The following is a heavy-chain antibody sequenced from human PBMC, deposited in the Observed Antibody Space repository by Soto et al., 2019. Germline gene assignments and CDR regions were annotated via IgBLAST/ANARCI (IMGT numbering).Heavy chain of an antibody. CDR2: IYYSGST. Sequence: TSETLSLTCTVSGGSISSYYWRWIRQPPGKGLEWIGYIYYSGSTNYNPSLKSRVTISVDTSKNQFSLKLSSVTAADTAVYYCARGYCTNGVCQGHYYYMDVWGKGTTVTVSS. CDR1: GGSISSYY. V-gene: IGHV4-59*08. D-gene: IGHD2-8*01. J-gene: IGHJ6*03. CDR3: ARGYCTNGVCQGHYYYMDV.